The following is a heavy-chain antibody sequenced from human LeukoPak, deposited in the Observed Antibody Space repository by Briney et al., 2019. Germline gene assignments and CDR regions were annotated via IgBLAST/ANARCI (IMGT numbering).Heavy chain of an antibody. D-gene: IGHD3-22*01. CDR1: GFTFSDYY. J-gene: IGHJ5*02. Sequence: MSGGSLRLSCAASGFTFSDYYMRWIRQAPGKGLEWVSYVSSSGSTIYYADSVKGRFTISRDNAKNSLYLQMNSLRAEDTAVYYCARGDYYDAPWFDPWGQGTLVTVSS. CDR3: ARGDYYDAPWFDP. V-gene: IGHV3-11*01. CDR2: VSSSGSTI.